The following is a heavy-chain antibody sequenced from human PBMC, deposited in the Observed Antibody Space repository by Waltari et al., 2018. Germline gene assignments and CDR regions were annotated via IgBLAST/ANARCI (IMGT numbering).Heavy chain of an antibody. CDR3: ARDPRGYDSSGYTAFDI. D-gene: IGHD3-22*01. V-gene: IGHV4-4*07. Sequence: QVQLQESGPGLVKPSETLSLTCTVYGGSISSYYWSWIRQPAGTGLEWIGRLYTRGSTNANPALKRLVTMSVDTCKNQFSLKLSSVTAADTAVYYCARDPRGYDSSGYTAFDIWGQGTMVTVSS. CDR2: LYTRGST. CDR1: GGSISSYY. J-gene: IGHJ3*02.